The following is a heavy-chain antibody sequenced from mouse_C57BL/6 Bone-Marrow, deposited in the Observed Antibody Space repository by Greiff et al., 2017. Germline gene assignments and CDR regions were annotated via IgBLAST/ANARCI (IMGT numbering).Heavy chain of an antibody. J-gene: IGHJ3*01. CDR3: ARSYSLFAY. D-gene: IGHD2-12*01. Sequence: QVQLQQSGPELVKPGASVKISCKASGYAFSSSWMNWVKQRPGKGLEWIGRIYPGDGDTNYNGKFKGKATLTADKSSSTAYMQLSSLTSGDSAVYCCARSYSLFAYWGQGTLVTVSA. V-gene: IGHV1-82*01. CDR1: GYAFSSSW. CDR2: IYPGDGDT.